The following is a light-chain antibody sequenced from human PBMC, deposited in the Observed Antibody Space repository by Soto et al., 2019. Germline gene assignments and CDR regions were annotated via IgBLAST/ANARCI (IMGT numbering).Light chain of an antibody. V-gene: IGKV1-9*01. CDR2: ASS. J-gene: IGKJ1*01. CDR3: QQVDSYPRT. CDR1: QGIGTY. Sequence: IQFTHSPSLLSASVLARVTVTFRASQGIGTYLVWYQQKSGKAPTVLIYASSTLQTGVPSRFSGSGSGTDFSLTISSLHPEDVATYYCQQVDSYPRTFGQGTKVDIK.